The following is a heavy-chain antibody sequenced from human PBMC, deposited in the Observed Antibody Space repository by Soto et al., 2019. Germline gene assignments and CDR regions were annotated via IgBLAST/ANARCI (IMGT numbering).Heavy chain of an antibody. V-gene: IGHV4-34*01. CDR1: GGSFSGYY. D-gene: IGHD3-10*01. CDR2: INHSGST. Sequence: SETLSLTCAVYGGSFSGYYWSWIRQPPGKGLEWIGEINHSGSTNYNPSLKSRVTISVDTSKNQFSLKLSSVTAADTAVYYCARGRGGVRGVIITRTNYFDYWGQETLVTVSS. J-gene: IGHJ4*02. CDR3: ARGRGGVRGVIITRTNYFDY.